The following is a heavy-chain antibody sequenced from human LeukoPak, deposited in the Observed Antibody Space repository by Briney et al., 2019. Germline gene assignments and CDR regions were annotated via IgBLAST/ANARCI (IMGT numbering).Heavy chain of an antibody. D-gene: IGHD3-10*01. CDR1: GYTFTSYG. Sequence: GASVKVSCKASGYTFTSYGITWVRQAPGQGLEWMRWISAYNGNTHYAQKLQGRVTMTTDTSTSTAYMDLRSLRSDDTAVYYCARDQFYRPYRGEAISFDYWGQGTLVTVSS. CDR2: ISAYNGNT. J-gene: IGHJ4*02. CDR3: ARDQFYRPYRGEAISFDY. V-gene: IGHV1-18*01.